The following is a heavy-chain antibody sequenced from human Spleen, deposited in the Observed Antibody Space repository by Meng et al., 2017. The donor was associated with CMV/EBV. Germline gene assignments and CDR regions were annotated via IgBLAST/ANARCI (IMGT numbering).Heavy chain of an antibody. D-gene: IGHD6-13*01. CDR3: AREAEHSSYATWPSRWFVA. CDR2: ITSDGTT. Sequence: GGSLRLSCVGSGFTFNNYGLHWVSQAPGKGLEWVGFITSDGTTDSVKDRFTVTRDTSRSILYLQLSYLRVEDTAVYYCAREAEHSSYATWPSRWFVAWGQGTLVTVSS. J-gene: IGHJ5*02. V-gene: IGHV3-30*03. CDR1: GFTFNNYG.